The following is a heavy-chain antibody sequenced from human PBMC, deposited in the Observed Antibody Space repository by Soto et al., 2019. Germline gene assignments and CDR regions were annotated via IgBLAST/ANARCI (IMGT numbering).Heavy chain of an antibody. J-gene: IGHJ4*02. V-gene: IGHV3-23*01. CDR2: ISGSGGST. D-gene: IGHD3-16*02. Sequence: PVGSLRLSCAASGFTFSSYAMSWVRQAPGKGLEWVSAISGSGGSTYYADSVKGRFTISRDNSKNTLYLQMNSLRAEDTAVYYCAREQLRLGELSSDYFDYWGQGTLVTVSS. CDR1: GFTFSSYA. CDR3: AREQLRLGELSSDYFDY.